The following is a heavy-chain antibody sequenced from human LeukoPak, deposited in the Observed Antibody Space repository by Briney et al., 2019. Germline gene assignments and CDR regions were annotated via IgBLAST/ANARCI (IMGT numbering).Heavy chain of an antibody. J-gene: IGHJ3*01. Sequence: GGSLRLSCAASGFTFSVAAMTWVRHAPGKGLEWVSLIGASGESTNYADSVKGRFTISRDNTKNTLSLQMTSLKVEDTAMYFCAKDIQLSTWGLGTMVTVSS. CDR1: GFTFSVAA. CDR3: AKDIQLST. V-gene: IGHV3-23*01. CDR2: IGASGEST. D-gene: IGHD5-24*01.